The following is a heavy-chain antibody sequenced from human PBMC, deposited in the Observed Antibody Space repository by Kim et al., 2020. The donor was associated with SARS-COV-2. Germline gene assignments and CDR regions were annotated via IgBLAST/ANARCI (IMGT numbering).Heavy chain of an antibody. CDR2: EK. J-gene: IGHJ5*02. CDR3: ARDWVDRVDP. Sequence: EKYYVDSVKGRFTIARDNAKNSLYMQMNSLRAEDTAVYYCARDWVDRVDPWGQGTLVTVSS. D-gene: IGHD3-16*01. V-gene: IGHV3-7*01.